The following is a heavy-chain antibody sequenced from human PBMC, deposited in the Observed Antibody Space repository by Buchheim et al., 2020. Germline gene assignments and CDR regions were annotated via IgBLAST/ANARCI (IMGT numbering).Heavy chain of an antibody. CDR3: ARAGLSVGNYGMDV. CDR1: GFPFSSYA. D-gene: IGHD1-26*01. Sequence: QVQLVESGGGVVQPGRSLRLSCAASGFPFSSYAMHWVRQAPGKGLEWVAVISYDGSNKYYADSVKGRFTISRDNSKNTLYLQMNSLRAEDTAVYDCARAGLSVGNYGMDVWGQGTT. J-gene: IGHJ6*02. V-gene: IGHV3-30-3*01. CDR2: ISYDGSNK.